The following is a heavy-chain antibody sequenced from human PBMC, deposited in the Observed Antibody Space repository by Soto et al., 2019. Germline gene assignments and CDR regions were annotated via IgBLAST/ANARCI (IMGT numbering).Heavy chain of an antibody. V-gene: IGHV3-33*01. CDR1: GFTFSSYG. J-gene: IGHJ3*02. CDR3: ARDLHYGDYLNDAFDI. D-gene: IGHD4-17*01. Sequence: QVQLVESGGGVVQPGRSLRLSCAASGFTFSSYGMHWVRQAPGKGLEWVAVIWYDGSNKYYADSVKGRFTISRDNSKNTVYLQMNSLRAEDTAVYYCARDLHYGDYLNDAFDIWGQGTMVTVSS. CDR2: IWYDGSNK.